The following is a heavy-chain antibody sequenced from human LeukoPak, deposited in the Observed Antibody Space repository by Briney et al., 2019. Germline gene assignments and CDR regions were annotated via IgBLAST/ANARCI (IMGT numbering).Heavy chain of an antibody. V-gene: IGHV3-7*01. CDR3: ARGGTFVSDY. Sequence: GGSLRLSCAASGFTFSRSWMSWVRQAPGKGLEWVANIKADGSEKYYVDSMKGRYTVSRDNAKNSLYLQMDSLRAEDTAVYYCARGGTFVSDYWGQGTLVTVSS. CDR2: IKADGSEK. J-gene: IGHJ4*02. D-gene: IGHD1-1*01. CDR1: GFTFSRSW.